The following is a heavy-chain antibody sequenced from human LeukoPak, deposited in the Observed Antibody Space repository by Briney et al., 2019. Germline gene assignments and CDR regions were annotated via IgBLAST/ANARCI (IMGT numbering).Heavy chain of an antibody. V-gene: IGHV4-59*01. D-gene: IGHD3-10*01. Sequence: SETLSLTCTVSGGSISSYYWSWIRQPPGKGLEWIGYIYYSGSTNYNPSLKSRVTISVDTSKNQFSLKLNSVTAADTAVYYCARDSGPWGVFDPWGQGTLVTVSS. J-gene: IGHJ5*02. CDR3: ARDSGPWGVFDP. CDR1: GGSISSYY. CDR2: IYYSGST.